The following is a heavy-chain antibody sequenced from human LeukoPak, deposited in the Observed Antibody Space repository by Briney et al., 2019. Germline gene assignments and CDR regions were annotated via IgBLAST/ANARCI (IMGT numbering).Heavy chain of an antibody. D-gene: IGHD6-19*01. J-gene: IGHJ4*02. CDR3: AHKYDSGWYDY. V-gene: IGHV3-23*01. Sequence: GGSLRLSCAASGFTFSSCAMSWVRQAPGKGLEWVSAISGSGGSTYYADSVKGRFTISRDNSKNTLYLPMNSLRAEDTAVYYCAHKYDSGWYDYWGQGTLVTVSS. CDR2: ISGSGGST. CDR1: GFTFSSCA.